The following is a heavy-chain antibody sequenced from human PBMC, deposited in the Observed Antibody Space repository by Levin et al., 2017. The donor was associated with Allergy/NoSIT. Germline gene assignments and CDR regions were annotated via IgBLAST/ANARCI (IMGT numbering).Heavy chain of an antibody. J-gene: IGHJ4*02. D-gene: IGHD4-17*01. CDR3: AKEDDYYGDYVPFDS. V-gene: IGHV3-23*01. CDR1: GFTFSMYA. Sequence: GGSLRLSCAASGFTFSMYAMSWVRQAPGKGLEWVSAISVSGTNTYYADSVKGRFTISRDNSKNTLFLQMNSLRAEDTAVYYCAKEDDYYGDYVPFDSWGQGTLVTVSS. CDR2: ISVSGTNT.